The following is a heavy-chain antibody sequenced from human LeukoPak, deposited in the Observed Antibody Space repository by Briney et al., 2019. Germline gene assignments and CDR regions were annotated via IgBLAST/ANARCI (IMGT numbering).Heavy chain of an antibody. Sequence: GGSLRLSCAASGFTFDDYAMHWVRQAPGKGLEWVSGISWNSGSIGYADSVKGRFTISRDNAKNSLYLQMNSLRAEDTALYYCAKDIGAAVRGAYNWFDPWGQGTLVTVSS. V-gene: IGHV3-9*01. CDR3: AKDIGAAVRGAYNWFDP. J-gene: IGHJ5*02. CDR2: ISWNSGSI. D-gene: IGHD3-10*01. CDR1: GFTFDDYA.